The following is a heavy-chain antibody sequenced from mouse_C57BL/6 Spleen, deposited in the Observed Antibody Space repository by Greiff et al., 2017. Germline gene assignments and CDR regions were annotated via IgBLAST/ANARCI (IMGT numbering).Heavy chain of an antibody. J-gene: IGHJ4*01. Sequence: QVQLQQSGPELVKPGASVKISCKASGYTFTDYYINWVKQRPGQGLEWIGWIFPGSGSTYYNEKFKGKATLTVDKSSSTAYMLLSSLTSEDSAVYFCALIYYYGSSYGYYAMDYWGQGTSVTVSS. D-gene: IGHD1-1*01. CDR3: ALIYYYGSSYGYYAMDY. CDR2: IFPGSGST. CDR1: GYTFTDYY. V-gene: IGHV1-75*01.